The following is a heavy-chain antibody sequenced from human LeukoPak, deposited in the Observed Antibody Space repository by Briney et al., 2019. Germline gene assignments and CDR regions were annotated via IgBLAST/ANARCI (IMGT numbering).Heavy chain of an antibody. CDR2: ISYDGSNK. D-gene: IGHD3-3*01. CDR1: GFTFSTYG. V-gene: IGHV3-30*18. Sequence: SGRSLRLSCAASGFTFSTYGMHWVRQAPGKGLEWVAVISYDGSNKYYADSVKGRFTISRDNSKNTLYLQMNSLRAEDTAVYYCAKVLRFLEWSLPLYGMDVWGQGTTVTVSS. CDR3: AKVLRFLEWSLPLYGMDV. J-gene: IGHJ6*02.